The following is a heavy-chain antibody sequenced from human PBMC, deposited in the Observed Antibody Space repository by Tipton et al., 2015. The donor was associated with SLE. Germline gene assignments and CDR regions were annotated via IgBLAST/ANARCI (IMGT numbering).Heavy chain of an antibody. J-gene: IGHJ4*02. V-gene: IGHV4-4*08. D-gene: IGHD6-25*01. CDR1: GGSISAYS. Sequence: TLSLTCTVSGGSISAYSWSWIRQPPGKGLECIGYIYNSGSTNYNPSLKSRVTISVDTSKNQFSLKLSSVTAADTAVYYCARDAASYYFDYWGQGTLVTVSS. CDR3: ARDAASYYFDY. CDR2: IYNSGST.